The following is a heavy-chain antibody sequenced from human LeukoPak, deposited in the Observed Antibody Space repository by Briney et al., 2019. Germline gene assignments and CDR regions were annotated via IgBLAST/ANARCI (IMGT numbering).Heavy chain of an antibody. V-gene: IGHV3-74*01. D-gene: IGHD3-22*01. CDR2: INSDGSST. Sequence: GGSLRLSCAASGFTFSSYSMNWVRQAPGKGLVWVSRINSDGSSTSYADSVKGRFTISRDNAKNTLYLQMNSLRAEDTAVYYCARDPTRRFYYYDSSGMFDYWGQGTLVTVSS. CDR1: GFTFSSYS. J-gene: IGHJ4*02. CDR3: ARDPTRRFYYYDSSGMFDY.